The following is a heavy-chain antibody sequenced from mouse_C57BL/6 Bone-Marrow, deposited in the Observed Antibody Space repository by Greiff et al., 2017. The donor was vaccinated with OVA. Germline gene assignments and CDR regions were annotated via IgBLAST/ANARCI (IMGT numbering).Heavy chain of an antibody. J-gene: IGHJ3*01. CDR1: GYTFTSYW. CDR2: IYPGSGST. Sequence: QVQLQQSGAELVKPGASVKMSCKASGYTFTSYWITWVKQRPGQGLEWIGDIYPGSGSTNYNEKFKSKATLTVDTSSSTAYMQLSSLTSEDSAVYYCARRDSSGYVPFAYWGQGTLVTVSA. D-gene: IGHD3-2*02. V-gene: IGHV1-55*01. CDR3: ARRDSSGYVPFAY.